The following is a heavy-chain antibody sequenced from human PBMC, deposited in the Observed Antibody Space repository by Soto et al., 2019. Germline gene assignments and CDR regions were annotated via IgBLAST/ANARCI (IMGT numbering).Heavy chain of an antibody. J-gene: IGHJ6*03. Sequence: PGGSLRLSCAASGFTFSSYAMSWVRQAPGKGLEWVSAISGSGGSTSYADSVKGRFTISRDNAKNTLYLQMNSLRAEDTAVYYCARLTICGVVILPHNMDVSGKGTTVTVSS. CDR2: ISGSGGST. CDR1: GFTFSSYA. V-gene: IGHV3-23*01. CDR3: ARLTICGVVILPHNMDV. D-gene: IGHD3-3*01.